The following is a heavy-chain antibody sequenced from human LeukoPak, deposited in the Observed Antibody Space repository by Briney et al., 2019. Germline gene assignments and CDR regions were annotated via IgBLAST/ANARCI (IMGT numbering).Heavy chain of an antibody. Sequence: SETLSLTCTVSGGSISSSSHYWGWIRQPPGKGLEWIGSIYYSGTTYYNPSLKSRVTISVATSKSQFSLRLNSVPAADTAVYYCARHDYGSGRYYNDYWGQGTLVTVSS. J-gene: IGHJ4*02. D-gene: IGHD3-10*01. CDR1: GGSISSSSHY. V-gene: IGHV4-39*01. CDR3: ARHDYGSGRYYNDY. CDR2: IYYSGTT.